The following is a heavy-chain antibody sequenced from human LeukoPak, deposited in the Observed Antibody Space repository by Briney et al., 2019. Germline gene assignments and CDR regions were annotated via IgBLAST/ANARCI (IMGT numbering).Heavy chain of an antibody. V-gene: IGHV4-61*01. Sequence: SETLSLTCTVSGGSVSSGSYYWSWFRQPPGKGLEWIGYISYSGSTNYNPSLKSRGTISVDTSKNQFSLKLNSVTAADTAVYYCARDRGSGWYFYWGQGTLVTVSS. CDR1: GGSVSSGSYY. CDR2: ISYSGST. CDR3: ARDRGSGWYFY. J-gene: IGHJ4*02. D-gene: IGHD6-19*01.